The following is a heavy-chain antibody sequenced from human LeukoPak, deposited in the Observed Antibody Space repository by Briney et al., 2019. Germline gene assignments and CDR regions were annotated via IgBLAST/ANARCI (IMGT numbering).Heavy chain of an antibody. CDR2: ITNSGGST. D-gene: IGHD2/OR15-2a*01. V-gene: IGHV3-23*01. Sequence: GGSLRLSCVVSGFPFSSHAMTWVRHAPGKGLEWVSEITNSGGSTFYADSVKGRFTISRDNSKNTLYLQMNSLRAEDTAVYYCANTPTSYYWGQGTLVTVSS. J-gene: IGHJ4*02. CDR3: ANTPTSYY. CDR1: GFPFSSHA.